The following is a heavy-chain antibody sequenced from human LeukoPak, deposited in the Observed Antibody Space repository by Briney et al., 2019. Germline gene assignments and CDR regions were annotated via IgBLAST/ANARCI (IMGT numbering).Heavy chain of an antibody. CDR2: ISYDGSNK. Sequence: GGSLRLSCAASGFTFSSYAKHWVRQAPGKGLEWVAVISYDGSNKYYADSVKGRFTISRDNSKNTLYLQMNSLRAEDTAVYYCARPFCSGGSCRDLDAFDIWGQGTMVTVSS. CDR1: GFTFSSYA. CDR3: ARPFCSGGSCRDLDAFDI. V-gene: IGHV3-30-3*01. J-gene: IGHJ3*02. D-gene: IGHD2-15*01.